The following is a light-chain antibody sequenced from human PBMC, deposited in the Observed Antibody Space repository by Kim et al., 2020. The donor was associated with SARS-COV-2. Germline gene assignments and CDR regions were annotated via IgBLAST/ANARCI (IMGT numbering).Light chain of an antibody. CDR2: GAS. CDR1: QGVAKD. J-gene: IGKJ4*01. V-gene: IGKV1-16*01. CDR3: QQYKSYPLT. Sequence: DIQMTQSPPSLSASVGDRVTITCRASQGVAKDLAWFQQEPGKAPKSLIYGASSLQSGVPSRFSGSGSGTEFTLTITSLQPEDFATYFCQQYKSYPLTFGGGTKVDIK.